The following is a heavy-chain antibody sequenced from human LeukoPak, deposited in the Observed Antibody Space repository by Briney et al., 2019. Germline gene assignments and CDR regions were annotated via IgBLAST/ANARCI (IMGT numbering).Heavy chain of an antibody. CDR3: AKSLRFPVYYYMDV. CDR1: GFTFSSYG. J-gene: IGHJ6*03. D-gene: IGHD3-10*01. Sequence: GGSLRLSCAASGFTFSSYGMSWVRQAPGKGLVWVSAISGSGVSTYYADSVKGRFTISRDNSKNTLYLQMNSLRAEDTAVYYCAKSLRFPVYYYMDVWGKGTTVTISS. V-gene: IGHV3-23*01. CDR2: ISGSGVST.